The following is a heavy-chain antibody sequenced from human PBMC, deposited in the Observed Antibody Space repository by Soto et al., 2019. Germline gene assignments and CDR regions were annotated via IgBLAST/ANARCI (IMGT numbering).Heavy chain of an antibody. D-gene: IGHD2-8*01. CDR3: ARPPFPGCINGVCYPCDH. V-gene: IGHV1-46*01. CDR2: NNPSGGST. Sequence: QVQLVQSGAEVKKPGASVKVSCKASGYTFTHYYMHWVRQAPGQGLEWMGMNNPSGGSTSYAQNFQDRLTMTRDTSTSTVYMELSSLRSEDTAVYYCARPPFPGCINGVCYPCDHWGQGTLVTVSS. CDR1: GYTFTHYY. J-gene: IGHJ4*02.